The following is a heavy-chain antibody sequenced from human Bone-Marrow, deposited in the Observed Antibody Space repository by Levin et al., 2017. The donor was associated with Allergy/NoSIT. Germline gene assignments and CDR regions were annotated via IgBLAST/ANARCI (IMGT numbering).Heavy chain of an antibody. Sequence: LSLTCAASGFTFSSYAMSWVRQAPGKGLEWVSAISGSGGSTYYADSVKGRFTISRDNSKNTLYLQMNSLRAEDTAVYYCAKVYPATPDSSGWTGKGYWFDPWGQGTLVTVSS. CDR3: AKVYPATPDSSGWTGKGYWFDP. D-gene: IGHD6-19*01. CDR1: GFTFSSYA. CDR2: ISGSGGST. V-gene: IGHV3-23*01. J-gene: IGHJ5*02.